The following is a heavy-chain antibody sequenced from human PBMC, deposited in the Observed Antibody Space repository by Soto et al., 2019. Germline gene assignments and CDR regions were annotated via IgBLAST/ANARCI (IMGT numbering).Heavy chain of an antibody. CDR1: GFSLSISGMC. D-gene: IGHD2-2*01. Sequence: SGPTLVNPTQTLTLTCTFSGFSLSISGMCVSWIRQPPGKALEWLARIDWDDDKYYSTSLKTRLTISKDTSKHQVVLTMTNMDPVDTATYYCARYLTVEPAVNDAFDIWGQGTMVTVSS. CDR2: IDWDDDK. V-gene: IGHV2-70*11. J-gene: IGHJ3*02. CDR3: ARYLTVEPAVNDAFDI.